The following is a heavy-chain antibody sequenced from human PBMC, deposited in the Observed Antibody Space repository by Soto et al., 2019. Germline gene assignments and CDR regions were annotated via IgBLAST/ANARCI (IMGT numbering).Heavy chain of an antibody. Sequence: GESLKISCKGSGYSFTSYWISWARQLPGKGLEWMGRIDPSDSYTNYSPSFQGHVTISADKSLSTAYLQWSSLKASDTAMYYCARQLRYYYGMDGWGQGTTCTVSS. CDR1: GYSFTSYW. V-gene: IGHV5-10-1*01. CDR2: IDPSDSYT. D-gene: IGHD3-3*01. J-gene: IGHJ6*02. CDR3: ARQLRYYYGMDG.